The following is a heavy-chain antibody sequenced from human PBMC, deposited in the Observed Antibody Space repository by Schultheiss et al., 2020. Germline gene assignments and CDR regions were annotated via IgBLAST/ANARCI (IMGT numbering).Heavy chain of an antibody. V-gene: IGHV4-59*01. Sequence: SETLSLTCTVSGGSISSYYWSWIRQPPGKGLEWIGEINQSGSTNYNPSLKSRVTISVDTSKNQFSLKLSSVTAADTAVYYCARTSNYDGMDVWGQGTTVTVSS. CDR1: GGSISSYY. CDR3: ARTSNYDGMDV. CDR2: INQSGST. J-gene: IGHJ6*02.